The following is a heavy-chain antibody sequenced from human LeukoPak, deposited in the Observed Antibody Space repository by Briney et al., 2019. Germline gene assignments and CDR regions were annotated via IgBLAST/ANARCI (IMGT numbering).Heavy chain of an antibody. Sequence: SETLSLTCTVSGGSISSSSYYWGWIRQPPGKGLEWIGSIYYSGSTYYNPSLKSRVTISVDTSKNQFSLKLSSVTAADTAVYYCAREVGAIPMDYWGQGTLVTVSS. D-gene: IGHD1-26*01. J-gene: IGHJ4*02. CDR1: GGSISSSSYY. CDR2: IYYSGST. V-gene: IGHV4-39*07. CDR3: AREVGAIPMDY.